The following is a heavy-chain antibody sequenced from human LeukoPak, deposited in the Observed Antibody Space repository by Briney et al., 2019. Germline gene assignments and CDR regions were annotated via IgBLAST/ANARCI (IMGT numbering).Heavy chain of an antibody. CDR3: AVHLTAAHYGSGSYYSSPGAFDI. D-gene: IGHD3-10*01. J-gene: IGHJ3*02. Sequence: SVKVSCKASGGTFSSYAISWVRQAPGQGLEWMGGIIPIFGTANYAQKFQGRVTITADESTSTAYMELSSLRSEDTAVYYCAVHLTAAHYGSGSYYSSPGAFDIWGQGTMVTVSS. CDR1: GGTFSSYA. CDR2: IIPIFGTA. V-gene: IGHV1-69*13.